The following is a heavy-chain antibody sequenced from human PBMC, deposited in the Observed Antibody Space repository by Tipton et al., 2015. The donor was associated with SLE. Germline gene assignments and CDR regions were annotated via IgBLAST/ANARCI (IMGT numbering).Heavy chain of an antibody. CDR3: AREIEVYLRDAFDI. D-gene: IGHD2-8*01. J-gene: IGHJ3*02. CDR1: GFTVSSNY. V-gene: IGHV3-7*01. CDR2: IKQDGSEK. Sequence: SLRLSCAASGFTVSSNYMSWVRQAPGKGLEWVANIKQDGSEKYYVDSVKGRFTISRDNAKNSLYLQMNSLRAEDTAVYYCAREIEVYLRDAFDIWGQGTMVTVSS.